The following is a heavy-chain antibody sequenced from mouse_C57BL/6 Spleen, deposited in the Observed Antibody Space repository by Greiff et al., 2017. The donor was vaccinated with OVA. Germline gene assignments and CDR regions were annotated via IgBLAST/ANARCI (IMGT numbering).Heavy chain of an antibody. CDR3: TRSHYDYYYYSIDV. CDR1: GYTFTSYW. D-gene: IGHD2-4*01. Sequence: QVQLQQPGPELVKPGASVKLSCKASGYTFTSYWMHWVKQRPGQGLEWIGDINPSNGGTNYNEKFKSKATLTVDKSSSTAYMQLSILTSEDSAVYDCTRSHYDYYYYSIDVWGPGTTVTVSS. V-gene: IGHV1-53*01. CDR2: INPSNGGT. J-gene: IGHJ4*01.